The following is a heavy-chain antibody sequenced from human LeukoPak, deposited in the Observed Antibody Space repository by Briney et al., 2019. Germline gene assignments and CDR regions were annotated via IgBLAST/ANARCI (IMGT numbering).Heavy chain of an antibody. D-gene: IGHD3-10*01. J-gene: IGHJ4*02. CDR3: ARGMGSLDY. V-gene: IGHV3-30*02. CDR2: IRYDGSNK. Sequence: GGSLRLSCAASGFTFSSYGMHWVRQAPGKGLEWVAFIRYDGSNKYYADSVKGRFTISRDNAKNSLYLQMNSLRADDTAVYYCARGMGSLDYWGQGTLVTVSS. CDR1: GFTFSSYG.